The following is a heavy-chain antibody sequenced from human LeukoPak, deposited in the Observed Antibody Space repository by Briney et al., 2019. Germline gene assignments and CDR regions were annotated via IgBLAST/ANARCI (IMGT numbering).Heavy chain of an antibody. CDR3: ARVGYGSGSRPRYFDY. Sequence: ASVKVSCKASGYTLTSYGISWVRQAPGQGLDWMGWISAYNGNTNYAQKLQGRVTTTTDTSTSTAYMELRSLRSDDTAVYYCARVGYGSGSRPRYFDYWGQGTLVTVSS. CDR1: GYTLTSYG. D-gene: IGHD3-10*01. V-gene: IGHV1-18*01. CDR2: ISAYNGNT. J-gene: IGHJ4*02.